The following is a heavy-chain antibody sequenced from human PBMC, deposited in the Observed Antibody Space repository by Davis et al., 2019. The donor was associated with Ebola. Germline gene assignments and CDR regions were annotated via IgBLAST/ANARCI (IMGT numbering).Heavy chain of an antibody. V-gene: IGHV3-49*04. D-gene: IGHD1-26*01. CDR1: GFTFGDYA. CDR3: TGEEGGATVY. CDR2: IRSKAYGGTT. J-gene: IGHJ4*02. Sequence: LKISCTTSGFTFGDYAMSWVRQAPGKGLEWVGFIRSKAYGGTTEYAASVKGRFTISRDDSKSIAYLQMNSLKTEDTAVYYCTGEEGGATVYWGQGTLVTVSS.